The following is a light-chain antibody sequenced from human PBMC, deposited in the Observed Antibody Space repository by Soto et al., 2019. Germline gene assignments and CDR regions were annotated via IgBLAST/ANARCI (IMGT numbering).Light chain of an antibody. Sequence: QSVLTQPPSASGTPGQRVTISCSGSSSNIGSNYVYWYQQLPGTAPKLLIYSNNQRPSWVPDRFSGSKSGTSASLAISGLRSEDEADYYCAAWDDSLSGRRGVFGTGTKVTVL. CDR1: SSNIGSNY. CDR2: SNN. J-gene: IGLJ1*01. V-gene: IGLV1-47*02. CDR3: AAWDDSLSGRRGV.